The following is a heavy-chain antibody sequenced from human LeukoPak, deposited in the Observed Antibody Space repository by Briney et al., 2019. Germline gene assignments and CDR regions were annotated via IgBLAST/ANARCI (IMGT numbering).Heavy chain of an antibody. D-gene: IGHD1-26*01. CDR3: ARSPAYSGSYRGYFDY. CDR2: IIPYLGIA. V-gene: IGHV1-69*04. Sequence: SVKVSFKATGGTFSSYAISWVRQAPGQGIEWKGRIIPYLGIANYAQKFQGRVTITADKSTSTAYMELSSLRSEDTAVYYCARSPAYSGSYRGYFDYWGQGTLVTVSS. J-gene: IGHJ4*02. CDR1: GGTFSSYA.